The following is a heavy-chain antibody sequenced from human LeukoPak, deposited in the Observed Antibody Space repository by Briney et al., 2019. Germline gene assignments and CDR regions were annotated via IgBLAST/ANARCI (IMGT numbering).Heavy chain of an antibody. D-gene: IGHD5-24*01. J-gene: IGHJ5*02. CDR1: GYTFTSYA. CDR2: INAGNGNT. CDR3: ARVGRDGYILHNWFDP. V-gene: IGHV1-3*01. Sequence: ASVKVSCKASGYTFTSYAMHWVRQAPGQRLEWMGWINAGNGNTRYSQKFQGRVTITRDTSASTAYMELSSLRSEDTAVCYCARVGRDGYILHNWFDPWGQGTLVTVSS.